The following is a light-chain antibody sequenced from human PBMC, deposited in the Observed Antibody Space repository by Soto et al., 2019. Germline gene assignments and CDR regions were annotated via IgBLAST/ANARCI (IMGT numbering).Light chain of an antibody. J-gene: IGKJ1*01. CDR1: RNCLYRPNNKNY. CDR3: QQYYNNPRT. Sequence: DLLMTQSPDSLAVSLGERATIHCKSSRNCLYRPNNKNYLAWYQQKPGQPPRLLISWASTRESGVPDRFSGSGSGTDFTLTITSLQAEDVAVYYCQQYYNNPRTFGQGTKVDIK. V-gene: IGKV4-1*01. CDR2: WAS.